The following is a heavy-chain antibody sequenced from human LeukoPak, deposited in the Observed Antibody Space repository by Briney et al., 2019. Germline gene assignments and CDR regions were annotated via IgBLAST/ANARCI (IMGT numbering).Heavy chain of an antibody. CDR3: ARGYCSGGSCYNWGAFDI. J-gene: IGHJ3*02. Sequence: GSSLRLSCAASGFTLITYPIHWVRQAPGKGLEWVSLISYDGKNIYYADSVKGRFTISRDNSKNTLYLQMDSLRAEDTALYYCARGYCSGGSCYNWGAFDIWGQGTMVTVSS. CDR1: GFTLITYP. V-gene: IGHV3-30*04. CDR2: ISYDGKNI. D-gene: IGHD2-15*01.